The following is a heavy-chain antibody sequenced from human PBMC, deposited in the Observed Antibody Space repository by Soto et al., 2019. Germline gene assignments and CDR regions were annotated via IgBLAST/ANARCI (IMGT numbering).Heavy chain of an antibody. CDR2: ISASGAST. CDR3: AKGLSVSQYDYSGMDV. V-gene: IGHV3-23*01. D-gene: IGHD5-12*01. Sequence: EVQLLESGGGLVQPGGSLRLSCAASGFTFSNFAMTWVRQAPGKGLEWVSAISASGASTYYADSVKGRFTVSRDNSKNTLYLQINSLRVEDTAVYYCAKGLSVSQYDYSGMDVWGQGTTVTVSS. CDR1: GFTFSNFA. J-gene: IGHJ6*02.